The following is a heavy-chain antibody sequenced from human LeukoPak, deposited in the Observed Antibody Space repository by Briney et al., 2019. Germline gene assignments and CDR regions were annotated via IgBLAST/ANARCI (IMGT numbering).Heavy chain of an antibody. V-gene: IGHV4-59*01. Sequence: SETLSLTCTVSGGSISSYYWSWIRQPPGKGLEWIGYIYYSGSTNYNPSLKSRVTISVDTSKNQFSLKLSSVTAADTAVYYCASRQWELFFGYWGQGTLVTVSS. CDR2: IYYSGST. D-gene: IGHD1-26*01. CDR1: GGSISSYY. J-gene: IGHJ4*02. CDR3: ASRQWELFFGY.